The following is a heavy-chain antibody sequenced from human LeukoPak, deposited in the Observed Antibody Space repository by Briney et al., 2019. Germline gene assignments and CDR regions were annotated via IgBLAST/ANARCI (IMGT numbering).Heavy chain of an antibody. CDR3: AKRAQYNGNYPLDY. CDR2: TSDRGDYT. CDR1: GFTFTSYS. D-gene: IGHD1-26*01. J-gene: IGHJ4*02. V-gene: IGHV3-23*01. Sequence: GALRLSCAASGFTFTSYSMSWVRQAPGKGLEWVSGTSDRGDYTYYADSVKGRFTISRDNSKNTLYLQMNSLRAEDTALYFCAKRAQYNGNYPLDYWGQGTLVTVSS.